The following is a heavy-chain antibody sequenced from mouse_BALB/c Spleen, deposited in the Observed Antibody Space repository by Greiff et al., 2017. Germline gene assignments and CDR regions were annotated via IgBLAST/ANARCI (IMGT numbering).Heavy chain of an antibody. V-gene: IGHV5-9-3*01. CDR3: ARQSFDY. J-gene: IGHJ2*01. CDR2: ISSGGSYT. CDR1: GFTFSSYA. Sequence: EVKLVESGGGLVKPGGSLKLSCAASGFTFSSYAMSWVRQTPEKRLEWVATISSGGSYTYYPDSVKGRFTISRDNAKNTLYLQMSSLRSEDTAMYYWARQSFDYWGQGTTLTVSS.